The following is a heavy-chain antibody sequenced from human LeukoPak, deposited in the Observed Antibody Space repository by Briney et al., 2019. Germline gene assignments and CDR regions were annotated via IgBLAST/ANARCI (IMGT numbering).Heavy chain of an antibody. CDR2: IYHSGST. V-gene: IGHV4-30-2*01. D-gene: IGHD6-13*01. J-gene: IGHJ1*01. CDR3: ARGSSSFQH. CDR1: GGPISSGGYS. Sequence: SETLSLTCAVSGGPISSGGYSWSWIRQPPGKGLEWIGYIYHSGSTYYNPSLKSRVTISVDRSKNQFSLKLSSVTAADTAVYYCARGSSSFQHWGQGTLVTVSS.